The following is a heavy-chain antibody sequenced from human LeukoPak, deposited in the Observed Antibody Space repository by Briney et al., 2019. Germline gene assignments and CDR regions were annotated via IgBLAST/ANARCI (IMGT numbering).Heavy chain of an antibody. J-gene: IGHJ4*02. V-gene: IGHV3-30*18. Sequence: GGSLRLSCAASGFTFSNYGMHWVRQAPGKGREWVAVISYDGSNKYYADSVKGRFTISRDNSKNTLYLQMNSLRAEDTAVYFCAKDEISYCGGDCFFVYWGQGTLVTVSS. CDR3: AKDEISYCGGDCFFVY. CDR2: ISYDGSNK. CDR1: GFTFSNYG. D-gene: IGHD2-21*02.